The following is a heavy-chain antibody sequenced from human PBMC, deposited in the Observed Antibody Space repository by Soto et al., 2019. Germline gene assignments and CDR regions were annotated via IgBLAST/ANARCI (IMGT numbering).Heavy chain of an antibody. CDR2: IYYSGST. J-gene: IGHJ5*02. CDR1: GGSISSSSYY. CDR3: ASSDPDIVLMGRHQEYNWFDP. V-gene: IGHV4-39*01. Sequence: SETLSLTCTVSGGSISSSSYYWGWIRQPPGKGLEWIGSIYYSGSTYYNPSLKSRVTISVDTSKNQFSLKLSSVTAADTAVYYCASSDPDIVLMGRHQEYNWFDPWGQGTLVTVSS. D-gene: IGHD2-8*01.